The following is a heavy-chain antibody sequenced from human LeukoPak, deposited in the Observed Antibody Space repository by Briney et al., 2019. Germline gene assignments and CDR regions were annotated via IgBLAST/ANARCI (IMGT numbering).Heavy chain of an antibody. CDR2: ISNSWSTK. J-gene: IGHJ4*02. CDR3: ARGLDFPDY. D-gene: IGHD3-16*01. Sequence: GGSLRLSCASSGFTFSDYYMSWIRQAPGKGLEWVSYISNSWSTKYYADSVKGRFTISRDNAKRPRHLQMNRLRAEDTAVFYCARGLDFPDYWGQGTLVTVSS. V-gene: IGHV3-11*04. CDR1: GFTFSDYY.